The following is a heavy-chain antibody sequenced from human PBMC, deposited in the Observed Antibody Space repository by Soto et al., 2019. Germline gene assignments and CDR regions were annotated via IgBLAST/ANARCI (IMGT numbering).Heavy chain of an antibody. D-gene: IGHD3-22*01. CDR2: ISNTGGGT. V-gene: IGHV3-23*01. CDR3: AVGRHKTSGSNTWFDP. Sequence: EVQLLESGGGLVQPGGSLRLSCAASGVTFSSYAMNWVRQAPGKGLEWVSTISNTGGGTFYAGSVRGRFTISRDNSNNTLFRQMHRLRADDSAIYFCAVGRHKTSGSNTWFDPWGRGTQVTVSS. CDR1: GVTFSSYA. J-gene: IGHJ5*02.